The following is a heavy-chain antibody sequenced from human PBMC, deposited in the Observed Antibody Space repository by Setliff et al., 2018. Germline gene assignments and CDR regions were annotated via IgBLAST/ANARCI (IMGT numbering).Heavy chain of an antibody. CDR3: AHGGDFWSGYWGGGPRKVGYYFDY. Sequence: SGPTLVNPTQTLTLTCTFSGFSLSTSGVGVGWIRQPPGKALEWLALIYWDDDKRYSPSLKSRLTITKDHSKNQVVLTMTNMDPVDTATYYCAHGGDFWSGYWGGGPRKVGYYFDYWGQGTLVTVSS. V-gene: IGHV2-5*02. CDR1: GFSLSTSGVG. CDR2: IYWDDDK. J-gene: IGHJ4*02. D-gene: IGHD3-3*01.